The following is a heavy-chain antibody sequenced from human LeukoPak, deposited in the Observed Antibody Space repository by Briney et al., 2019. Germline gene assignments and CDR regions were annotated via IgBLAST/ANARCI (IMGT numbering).Heavy chain of an antibody. J-gene: IGHJ2*01. Sequence: PSETLSLTCAVSGFSISSGYYWGWIRQPPGKGLEYIGSIYRSVNTYYNPSLKSRVTISVDTSKDQFFLKRSSVTAADTAVYYCARDWVVTSYWYFDLWGRGTLVTVSS. CDR1: GFSISSGYY. D-gene: IGHD2-21*02. CDR2: IYRSVNT. V-gene: IGHV4-38-2*02. CDR3: ARDWVVTSYWYFDL.